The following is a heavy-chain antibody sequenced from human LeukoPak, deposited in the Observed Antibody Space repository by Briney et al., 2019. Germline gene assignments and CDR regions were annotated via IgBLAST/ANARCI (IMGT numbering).Heavy chain of an antibody. V-gene: IGHV1-18*01. Sequence: ASVKVSCKASGYTFTSYGISWVRQAPGQGLEWMGWISAYNGNTNYAQKLQGRVTMTTDTSTSTAYMELRSLRSDDTAVYYCARDWVNSEKWVYYFDYWGQGTLVTVSS. CDR3: ARDWVNSEKWVYYFDY. CDR1: GYTFTSYG. CDR2: ISAYNGNT. J-gene: IGHJ4*02. D-gene: IGHD1-26*01.